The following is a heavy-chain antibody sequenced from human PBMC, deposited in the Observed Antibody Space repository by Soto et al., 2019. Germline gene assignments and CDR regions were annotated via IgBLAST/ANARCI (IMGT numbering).Heavy chain of an antibody. CDR3: ARDQRYSSGFDAFDI. J-gene: IGHJ3*02. CDR1: GFTVSSNY. V-gene: IGHV3-66*01. Sequence: PVGSLRLSCAASGFTVSSNYMSWVRQAPGKGLEWVSVIYSGGSTYYADSVKGRFTISRDNSKNTLYLQMNSLRAEDTAVYYCARDQRYSSGFDAFDIWGQGTMVTVSS. D-gene: IGHD6-19*01. CDR2: IYSGGST.